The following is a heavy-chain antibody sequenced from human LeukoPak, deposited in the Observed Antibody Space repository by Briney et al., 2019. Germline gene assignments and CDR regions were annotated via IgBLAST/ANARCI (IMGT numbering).Heavy chain of an antibody. V-gene: IGHV1-24*01. Sequence: ASVKVSCKVSGYTLTELSMHWVRQAPGKGLEWMGGFDPEDGETIYAQKFQGRVTMTEDTPTDTAYMELSSLRSEDTAVYYCATGVATTAGSFDYWGQGTLVTVSS. J-gene: IGHJ4*02. CDR1: GYTLTELS. D-gene: IGHD5-12*01. CDR3: ATGVATTAGSFDY. CDR2: FDPEDGET.